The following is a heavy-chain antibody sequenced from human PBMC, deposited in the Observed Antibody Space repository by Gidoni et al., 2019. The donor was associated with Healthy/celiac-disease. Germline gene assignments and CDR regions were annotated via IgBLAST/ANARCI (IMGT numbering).Heavy chain of an antibody. CDR3: TTETYYDYVWGSYRYTVSDY. CDR1: GFTFSTAW. J-gene: IGHJ4*02. Sequence: EVQLVESGGGLVKPGGSLRLSCAASGFTFSTAWMSWVRQAPGKGLEWVGRIKSKTDGGTTDYAAPVKGRFTISRDDSKNTLYLQMNSLKTEDTAVYYCTTETYYDYVWGSYRYTVSDYWGQGTLVTVSS. V-gene: IGHV3-15*01. D-gene: IGHD3-16*02. CDR2: IKSKTDGGTT.